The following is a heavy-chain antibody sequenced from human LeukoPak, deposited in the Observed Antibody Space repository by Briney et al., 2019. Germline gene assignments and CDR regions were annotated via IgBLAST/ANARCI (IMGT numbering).Heavy chain of an antibody. J-gene: IGHJ4*02. CDR3: AKAVVVVVAARNYFDY. Sequence: GGSLRLSCAASGFTLGNYWMNWVRQAPGKGLEWVASINPDGSEKYDVDSVKGRFTISRDNAKNTLYLQMNSLRAEDTAVYYCAKAVVVVVAARNYFDYWGQGTLVTVSS. V-gene: IGHV3-7*03. CDR1: GFTLGNYW. CDR2: INPDGSEK. D-gene: IGHD2-15*01.